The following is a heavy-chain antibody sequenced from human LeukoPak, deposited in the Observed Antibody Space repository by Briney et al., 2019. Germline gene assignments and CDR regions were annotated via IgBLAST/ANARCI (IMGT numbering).Heavy chain of an antibody. V-gene: IGHV4-59*08. Sequence: PSETLSLTCTVSGGSISSYYWSWIRQPPGKGLEWIGYIYYSGSTNYNPSLKSRVTISVDTSKNQFSLKLSFVTAADTAVYYCARLTFDYGVYYFDYWGQGTLVTVSS. CDR3: ARLTFDYGVYYFDY. D-gene: IGHD4-17*01. CDR1: GGSISSYY. CDR2: IYYSGST. J-gene: IGHJ4*02.